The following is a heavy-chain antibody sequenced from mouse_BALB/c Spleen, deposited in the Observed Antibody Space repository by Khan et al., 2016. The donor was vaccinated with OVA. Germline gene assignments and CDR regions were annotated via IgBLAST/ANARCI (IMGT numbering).Heavy chain of an antibody. CDR1: GYTVSSYW. CDR2: ILPGSGSS. V-gene: IGHV1-9*01. J-gene: IGHJ4*01. CDR3: ARRVTGGAMDF. Sequence: QVQLQQSGAELMKPGASVKISCKATGYTVSSYWIEWIKQRPGHGLEWIGVILPGSGSSKYNEKFMGKATFTEDSSSNTSYMQLSSLTSEDSAVYYCARRVTGGAMDFWGQGTSDTVAS.